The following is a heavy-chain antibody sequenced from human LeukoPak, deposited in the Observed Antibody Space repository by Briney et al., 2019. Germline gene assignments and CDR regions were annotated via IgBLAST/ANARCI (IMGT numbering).Heavy chain of an antibody. CDR3: AKESPYCSSTSCRLYYFDY. D-gene: IGHD2-2*01. V-gene: IGHV3-23*01. J-gene: IGHJ4*02. Sequence: GGSLRLSCAASGFTFSSYVMSWVRQAPGKGLEGVSALIGGADATYYADSVKGRFTISRDNSKYTLYLQLNSLRAEDTALYYCAKESPYCSSTSCRLYYFDYWGQGTLVTVSS. CDR1: GFTFSSYV. CDR2: LIGGADAT.